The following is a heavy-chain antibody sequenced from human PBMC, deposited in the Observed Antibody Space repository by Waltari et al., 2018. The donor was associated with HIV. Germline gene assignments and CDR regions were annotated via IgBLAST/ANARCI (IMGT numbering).Heavy chain of an antibody. Sequence: EVQLVESGGGLVQTGRSLRLSCAASGFRFDDYAMPWVRQAPGKGWGGVEGINGNSIIIGYADSVKGRFTISRDNAKNSLYLQMNSLRAEDTALYYCAKDSRRYCSGGSCTYDAFDIWGQGTMVTVSS. CDR1: GFRFDDYA. V-gene: IGHV3-9*01. D-gene: IGHD2-15*01. J-gene: IGHJ3*02. CDR2: INGNSIII. CDR3: AKDSRRYCSGGSCTYDAFDI.